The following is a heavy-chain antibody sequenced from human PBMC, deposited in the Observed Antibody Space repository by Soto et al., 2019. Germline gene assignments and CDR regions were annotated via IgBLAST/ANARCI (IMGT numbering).Heavy chain of an antibody. Sequence: ESGGGLVQPGGSLRLSCAASGFTFSSYEMNWVRQAPGKGLEWVSYISSSGSTIYYADSVKGRFTISRDNAKNSLYLQMNSLRAEDTAVYYCASRRIAAAVNDAFDIWGQGTMVTVSS. J-gene: IGHJ3*02. CDR1: GFTFSSYE. CDR2: ISSSGSTI. V-gene: IGHV3-48*03. CDR3: ASRRIAAAVNDAFDI. D-gene: IGHD6-13*01.